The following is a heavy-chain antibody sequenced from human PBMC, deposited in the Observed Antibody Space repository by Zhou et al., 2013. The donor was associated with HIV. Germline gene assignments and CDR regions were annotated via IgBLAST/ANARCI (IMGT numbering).Heavy chain of an antibody. Sequence: QVQLQESGPGLVKPSETLSLTCTVSGGSISSYYCSWIRQPPGKGLEWIGYIYTSGITNYNPSLKSRVTLSVDMSKNQFPLKLSSVTAADTAVYYCARAGSGWYLSFFDYWGQGTLLTVSS. J-gene: IGHJ4*02. D-gene: IGHD6-19*01. CDR1: GGSISSYY. V-gene: IGHV4-4*09. CDR3: ARAGSGWYLSFFDY. CDR2: IYTSGIT.